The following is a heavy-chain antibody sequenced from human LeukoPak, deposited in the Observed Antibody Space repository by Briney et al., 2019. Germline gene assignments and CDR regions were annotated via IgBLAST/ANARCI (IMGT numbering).Heavy chain of an antibody. CDR2: ISSSSYI. CDR3: ARDWGFGEPYFDY. J-gene: IGHJ4*02. Sequence: GGSLRLSCAASGFTFSSYSMNWVRQAPGKGLEWVSSISSSSYIYYADSVKGRFTISRDNAKNSLYLQMNSLRAEDTAVYYCARDWGFGEPYFDYWGQGTLVTVSS. CDR1: GFTFSSYS. D-gene: IGHD3-10*01. V-gene: IGHV3-21*01.